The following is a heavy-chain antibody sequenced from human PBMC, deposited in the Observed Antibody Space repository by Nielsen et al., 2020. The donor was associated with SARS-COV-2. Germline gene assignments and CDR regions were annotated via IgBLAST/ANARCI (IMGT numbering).Heavy chain of an antibody. CDR3: ATSYYDFWSGWSHDAFDI. J-gene: IGHJ3*02. V-gene: IGHV1-2*02. D-gene: IGHD3-3*01. CDR2: INPNSGGT. CDR1: GYTFTGYY. Sequence: ASVKVSCKASGYTFTGYYIHWVRQAPGQGLEWMGWINPNSGGTNYAQKFQGRVTMTRDTSISTAYMELSRLRSDDTAVYYCATSYYDFWSGWSHDAFDIWGQGTMVTVSS.